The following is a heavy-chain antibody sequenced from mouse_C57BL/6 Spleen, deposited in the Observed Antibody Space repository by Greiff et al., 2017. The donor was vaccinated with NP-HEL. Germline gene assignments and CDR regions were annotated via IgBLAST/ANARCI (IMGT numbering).Heavy chain of an antibody. J-gene: IGHJ2*01. CDR1: GFTFSSYA. D-gene: IGHD2-4*01. V-gene: IGHV5-4*01. CDR2: ISDGGSYT. Sequence: EVKLVESGGGLVKPGGSLKLSCAASGFTFSSYAMSWVRQTPEKRLEWVATISDGGSYTYYPDNVKGRFTISRDNAKNNLYLQMSHLKSEDTAMYYCARDIDYEGFDYWGQGTTLTVSS. CDR3: ARDIDYEGFDY.